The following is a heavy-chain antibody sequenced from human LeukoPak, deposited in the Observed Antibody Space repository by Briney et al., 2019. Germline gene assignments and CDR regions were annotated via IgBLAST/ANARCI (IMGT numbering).Heavy chain of an antibody. CDR1: GFTFSTYG. Sequence: PGGSLRLSCAASGFTFSTYGMHWVRQAPGKGLEWVSYISSGSNSIYYADSVRGRFTISRDNAKNSLYLQMNSLRAEDTAVYYCAGSTGYFDYWGQGTLVTVSS. CDR3: AGSTGYFDY. V-gene: IGHV3-21*01. D-gene: IGHD1-14*01. CDR2: ISSGSNSI. J-gene: IGHJ4*02.